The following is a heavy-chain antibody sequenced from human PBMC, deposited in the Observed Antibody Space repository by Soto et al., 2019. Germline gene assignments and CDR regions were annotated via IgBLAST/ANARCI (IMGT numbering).Heavy chain of an antibody. V-gene: IGHV1-69*13. CDR2: IIPIFGTA. Sequence: ASVKVSCKASGGTFSSYAISWVRQAPGQGLEWMGGIIPIFGTANYAQKFQGRVTITADESTSTAYMELSSLRSEDTAVYYCARSRYDVTGIDYWGQGTLVTVSS. D-gene: IGHD1-20*01. J-gene: IGHJ4*02. CDR1: GGTFSSYA. CDR3: ARSRYDVTGIDY.